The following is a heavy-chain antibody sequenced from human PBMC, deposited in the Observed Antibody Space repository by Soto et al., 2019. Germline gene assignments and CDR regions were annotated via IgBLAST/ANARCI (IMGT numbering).Heavy chain of an antibody. Sequence: SETLSLTCTVSGGSISSYYWSWIRQPPGKGLEWIGYIYYSGSTNYNPSLKSRVTISVDTSKNQFSLKLSSVTAADTAVYYCARDASGYSYGNYYYYGMDVWGQGTTVTVSS. J-gene: IGHJ6*02. V-gene: IGHV4-59*01. CDR3: ARDASGYSYGNYYYYGMDV. D-gene: IGHD5-18*01. CDR2: IYYSGST. CDR1: GGSISSYY.